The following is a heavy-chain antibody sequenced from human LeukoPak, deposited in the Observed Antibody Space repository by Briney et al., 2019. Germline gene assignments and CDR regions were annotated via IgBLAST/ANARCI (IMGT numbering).Heavy chain of an antibody. D-gene: IGHD3-9*01. CDR2: INPNSGGT. CDR1: GYTSTGYY. V-gene: IGHV1-2*02. J-gene: IGHJ1*01. Sequence: ASVKVSCKASGYTSTGYYMHWVRQAPGQGLEWMGWINPNSGGTNYAQKFQGRVTMTRDTSISTAYMELSRLRSDDTAVYYCARPARRYDILTGYYPIEYFQHWGQGTLVTVSS. CDR3: ARPARRYDILTGYYPIEYFQH.